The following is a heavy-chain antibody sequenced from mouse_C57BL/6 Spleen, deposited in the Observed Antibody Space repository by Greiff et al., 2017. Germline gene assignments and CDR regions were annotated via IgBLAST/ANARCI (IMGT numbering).Heavy chain of an antibody. CDR1: GYTFTSYG. D-gene: IGHD4-1*01. J-gene: IGHJ2*01. Sequence: LVESGAELARPGASVKLSCKASGYTFTSYGISWVKQRTGQGLEWIGEIYPRSGNTYYNEKFKGKATLTADKSSSTAYMELRSLTSENSAVYFCARGTGGDYFDYWGQGTTLTVSS. V-gene: IGHV1-81*01. CDR2: IYPRSGNT. CDR3: ARGTGGDYFDY.